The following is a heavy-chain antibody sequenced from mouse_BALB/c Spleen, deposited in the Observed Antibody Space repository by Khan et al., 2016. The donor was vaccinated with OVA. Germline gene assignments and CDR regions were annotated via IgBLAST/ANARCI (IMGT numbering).Heavy chain of an antibody. J-gene: IGHJ3*01. D-gene: IGHD1-3*01. CDR1: GFSISNYG. CDR3: ARAFYNGAWFAY. V-gene: IGHV2-9*02. CDR2: IWAGGST. Sequence: QVQLKESGPGLVAPSQTLSITCTVSGFSISNYGVHWVRQPPGKGLEWLGVIWAGGSTNHNSALTSRLSITKDNSKNQVFLKMNSLQTDDTAIYYCARAFYNGAWFAYWGQGTLVTVSA.